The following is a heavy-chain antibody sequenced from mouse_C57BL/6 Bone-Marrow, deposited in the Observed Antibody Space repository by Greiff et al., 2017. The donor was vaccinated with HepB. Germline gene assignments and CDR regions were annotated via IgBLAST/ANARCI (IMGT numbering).Heavy chain of an antibody. V-gene: IGHV1-69*01. CDR2: IDPSDSYT. CDR3: ARSDGYFDV. Sequence: QVQLQQPGAELVMPGASVKLSCKASGYTFTSYWMHWVKQRPGQGLEWIGEIDPSDSYTNYNQKFTGKSTLPVDKSSSTAYMQLSSLTSEDSAVYYCARSDGYFDVWGTGTTVTVSS. J-gene: IGHJ1*03. CDR1: GYTFTSYW.